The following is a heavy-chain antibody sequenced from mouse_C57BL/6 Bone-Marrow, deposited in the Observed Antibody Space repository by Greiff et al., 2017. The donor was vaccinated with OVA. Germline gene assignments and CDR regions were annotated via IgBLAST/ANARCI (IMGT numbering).Heavy chain of an antibody. J-gene: IGHJ2*01. CDR3: ARTTDYYGSSPYYFDY. D-gene: IGHD1-1*01. V-gene: IGHV1-78*01. CDR1: GYTFTDHT. Sequence: QVQLQQSDAELVKPGASVKISCKVSGYTFTDHTIHWMKQRPEQGLEWIGYIYPRDGSTKYNEKFKGKATLTADKSSSTASMQLNSLTSEDSAVYFCARTTDYYGSSPYYFDYWGQGTTLTVST. CDR2: IYPRDGST.